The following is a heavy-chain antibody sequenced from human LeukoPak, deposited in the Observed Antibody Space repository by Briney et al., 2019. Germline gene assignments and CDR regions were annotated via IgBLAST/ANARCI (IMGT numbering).Heavy chain of an antibody. CDR3: ARVVTLGYCSGGSCYRPYFDY. V-gene: IGHV1-2*02. D-gene: IGHD2-15*01. CDR1: GYTFTGYY. Sequence: ASVKVSCKASGYTFTGYYMHWVRQAPGQGLEWMGWINPNSGGTNYAQKFQGRVTMTRDTSISTAYMELSRLRSDDTAVYYCARVVTLGYCSGGSCYRPYFDYWGQGTLVAVSS. CDR2: INPNSGGT. J-gene: IGHJ4*02.